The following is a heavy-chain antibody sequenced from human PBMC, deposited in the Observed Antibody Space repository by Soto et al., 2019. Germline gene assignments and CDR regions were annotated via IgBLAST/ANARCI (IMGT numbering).Heavy chain of an antibody. CDR3: AGRSGSSDY. V-gene: IGHV3-30*04. J-gene: IGHJ4*02. CDR2: ISYDEIDK. D-gene: IGHD3-10*01. CDR1: GFTFSNYT. Sequence: GGSLRLSCAASGFTFSNYTMHWVRQAPGKGLEWVALISYDEIDKYFADAVKGRFTISRDNSKNTLYLQMDSLRAEDTAVYYRAGRSGSSDYWGRGTLVTVSS.